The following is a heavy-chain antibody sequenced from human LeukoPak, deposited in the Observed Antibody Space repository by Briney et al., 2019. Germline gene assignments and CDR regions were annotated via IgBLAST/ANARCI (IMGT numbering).Heavy chain of an antibody. CDR3: GSGTGPDDAFDI. J-gene: IGHJ3*02. D-gene: IGHD3/OR15-3a*01. CDR2: INPNSGGT. V-gene: IGHV1-2*02. Sequence: ASVKVSCKASGYTLTGYYMHWVRQAPGQGLEWMGWINPNSGGTNYAQKFQGRVTMTRNTSISTAYMELSRLRSDDTAVYYCGSGTGPDDAFDIWGQGTMVTVSS. CDR1: GYTLTGYY.